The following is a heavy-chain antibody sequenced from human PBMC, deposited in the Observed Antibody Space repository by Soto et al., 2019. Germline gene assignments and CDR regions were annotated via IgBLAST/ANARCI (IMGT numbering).Heavy chain of an antibody. CDR3: ARGVVVPEKGIDY. D-gene: IGHD2-2*01. J-gene: IGHJ4*02. CDR1: GGSISSVDYC. V-gene: IGHV4-30-4*01. CDR2: IYYSGST. Sequence: SQTLPLTCTVSGGSISSVDYCLSWIRQPPGKGLEWIGYIYYSGSTYYNPSLKSRVTISVDTSKNQFSLKLSSVTAADTAVYYCARGVVVPEKGIDYWGQGTLVTVSS.